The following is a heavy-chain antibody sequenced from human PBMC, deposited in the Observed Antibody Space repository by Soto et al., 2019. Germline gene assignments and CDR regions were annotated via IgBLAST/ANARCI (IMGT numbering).Heavy chain of an antibody. CDR2: IYWDDDK. CDR1: GFSLSTSGVG. J-gene: IGHJ6*03. V-gene: IGHV2-5*02. Sequence: QITLKESGPTLVKPTQTLTLTCTFSGFSLSTSGVGVGWILQPPGKALEWLALIYWDDDKRSSPSLKSRLTITKETSKNQVVLTMTNMDPVDTATYYCAHRRPGIAAAGYYYYYYMDVWGKGTTVTVSS. CDR3: AHRRPGIAAAGYYYYYYMDV. D-gene: IGHD6-13*01.